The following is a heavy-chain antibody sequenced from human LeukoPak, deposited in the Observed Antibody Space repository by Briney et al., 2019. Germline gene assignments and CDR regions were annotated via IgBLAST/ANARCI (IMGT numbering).Heavy chain of an antibody. V-gene: IGHV3-43*01. Sequence: GGSLRLSCVASGFTFEDYTMHWVRQALGKTLEWVSLISWDGTTYYTDSVKGRFTISRDNSKNSLYLQMDTLRSEDTAFYYCVKDLSYESSGHVLEYWGQGTLVTVSS. CDR1: GFTFEDYT. J-gene: IGHJ4*02. CDR3: VKDLSYESSGHVLEY. D-gene: IGHD3-22*01. CDR2: ISWDGTT.